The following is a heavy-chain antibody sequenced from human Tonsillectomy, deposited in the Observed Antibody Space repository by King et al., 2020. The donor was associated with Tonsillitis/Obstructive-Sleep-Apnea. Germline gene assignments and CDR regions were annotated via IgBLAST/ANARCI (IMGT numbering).Heavy chain of an antibody. V-gene: IGHV1-18*01. CDR2: ISAYNGDA. CDR1: GYTFTNYG. CDR3: ARDVISAATAIDVFDI. D-gene: IGHD2-2*01. Sequence: QLVQSGAEVKKPGASVKVSCKASGYTFTNYGINWVRQAPGQGLDWMGWISAYNGDANYAQKRQGRVTMTTDTFTSTAYMELRSLRSDDTAVYYCARDVISAATAIDVFDIWGQGAMVTVSS. J-gene: IGHJ3*02.